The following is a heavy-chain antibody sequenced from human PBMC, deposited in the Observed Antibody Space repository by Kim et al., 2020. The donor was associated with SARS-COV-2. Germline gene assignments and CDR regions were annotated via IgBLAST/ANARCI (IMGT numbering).Heavy chain of an antibody. CDR3: ARGVVVPAAMLWTARHYY. D-gene: IGHD2-2*01. J-gene: IGHJ6*01. V-gene: IGHV4-34*01. CDR1: GGSFSGYY. CDR2: INHSGST. Sequence: SDTLALTCAAYGGSFSGYYWSWIRQPPGKGLEWIGEINHSGSTNYNPSLKSRVTILVDTSKNQFSLKLSSVTAADTAVYYCARGVVVPAAMLWTARHYY.